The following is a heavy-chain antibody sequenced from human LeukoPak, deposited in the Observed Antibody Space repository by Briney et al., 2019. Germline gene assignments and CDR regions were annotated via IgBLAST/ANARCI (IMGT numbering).Heavy chain of an antibody. Sequence: GGSLRLSCAASGFTFSDYYMSWIRQAPGKGLEWLSYISSRGKTTHFADSVKGRFSVSRDNTNNTLYVQMNSLRAEDTAVYFCARGRDGYKYWGQGTMVTVSS. V-gene: IGHV3-11*01. CDR1: GFTFSDYY. CDR2: ISSRGKTT. D-gene: IGHD5-24*01. CDR3: ARGRDGYKY. J-gene: IGHJ4*02.